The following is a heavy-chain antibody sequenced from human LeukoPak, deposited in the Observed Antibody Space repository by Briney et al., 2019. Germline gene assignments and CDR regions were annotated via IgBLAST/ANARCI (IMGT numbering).Heavy chain of an antibody. CDR3: AKDRRGYSYGPDY. D-gene: IGHD5-18*01. CDR1: GFTFSDYA. J-gene: IGHJ4*02. CDR2: ISFDGTNK. V-gene: IGHV3-30-3*01. Sequence: GRSLRLSCAASGFTFSDYAMHWVRQAPGKGLEWVAVISFDGTNKYYADSVQGRFFISRDNSKYTPYLQMNSLRTEDTAVYYCAKDRRGYSYGPDYWGQGTLVTVSS.